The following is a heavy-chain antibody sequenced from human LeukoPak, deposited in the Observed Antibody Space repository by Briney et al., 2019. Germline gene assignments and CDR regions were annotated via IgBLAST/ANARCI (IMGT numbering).Heavy chain of an antibody. Sequence: ASVKVSCKASGYTFTSYGISWVRQAPGQGLEWMGWISAYNGNTNYAQKLQGRVTMTTDTSTSTAYMELRSLRSDDTAVYYCASSPYYYGSGSYPSFDYWGQGTLVTVSS. V-gene: IGHV1-18*01. D-gene: IGHD3-10*01. CDR1: GYTFTSYG. J-gene: IGHJ4*02. CDR2: ISAYNGNT. CDR3: ASSPYYYGSGSYPSFDY.